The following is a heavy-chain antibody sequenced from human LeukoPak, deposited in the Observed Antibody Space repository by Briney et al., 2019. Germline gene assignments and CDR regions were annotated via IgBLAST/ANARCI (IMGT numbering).Heavy chain of an antibody. CDR2: FDPEDGET. J-gene: IGHJ4*02. CDR3: ATVKQDNYYDSSGHFDY. CDR1: GYTLTELS. Sequence: ASVKVSCKVSGYTLTELSMHWVRQAPGKGLEWMGGFDPEDGETIYAQKFQGRVTMTEDTSTDTAYMELSSLRSEDTAVYYCATVKQDNYYDSSGHFDYWGQGTLVTVSS. D-gene: IGHD3-22*01. V-gene: IGHV1-24*01.